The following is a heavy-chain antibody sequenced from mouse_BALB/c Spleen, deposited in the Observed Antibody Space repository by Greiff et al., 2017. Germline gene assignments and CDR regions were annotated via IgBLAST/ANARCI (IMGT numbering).Heavy chain of an antibody. CDR2: INPSNGRT. J-gene: IGHJ1*01. D-gene: IGHD4-1*01. CDR3: AGETGWYFDV. Sequence: QVQLQQSGAELAKPGASVKMSCKASGYTFTSYWMHWVKQRPGQGLEWIGEINPSNGRTNYNEKFKSKATLTVDKSSSTAYMQLSSLTSEDSAVYYCAGETGWYFDVWGAGTTVTVSS. CDR1: GYTFTSYW. V-gene: IGHV1S81*02.